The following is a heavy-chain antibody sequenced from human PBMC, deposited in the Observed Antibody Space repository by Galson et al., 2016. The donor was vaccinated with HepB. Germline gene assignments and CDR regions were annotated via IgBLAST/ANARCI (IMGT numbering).Heavy chain of an antibody. Sequence: ETLSLTCIVSGGSISSSDYHWAWIRQPPGKGLEWTGTIFHRGSTHYNSSLRNRVIISVDTSKNQFSLKLSSVTAADTAVYYCARASVGAAYYYYYGLDVWGQGTTVTVSS. V-gene: IGHV4-39*07. CDR3: ARASVGAAYYYYYGLDV. CDR1: GGSISSSDYH. J-gene: IGHJ6*02. CDR2: IFHRGST. D-gene: IGHD1-26*01.